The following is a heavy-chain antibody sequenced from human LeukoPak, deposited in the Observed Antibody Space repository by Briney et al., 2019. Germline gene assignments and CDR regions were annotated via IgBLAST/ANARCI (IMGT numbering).Heavy chain of an antibody. J-gene: IGHJ6*02. D-gene: IGHD4-17*01. CDR1: GITLSNYG. CDR3: ARFLYGDRPYYYYYGMDV. CDR2: ISGSGGST. V-gene: IGHV3-23*01. Sequence: GGSLRLSCAVSGITLSNYGMTWVRQAPGKGLEWVAGISGSGGSTNYADSVKGRFTISRDNAKNSLYLQMNSLRAEDTAVYYCARFLYGDRPYYYYYGMDVWGQGTTVTVSS.